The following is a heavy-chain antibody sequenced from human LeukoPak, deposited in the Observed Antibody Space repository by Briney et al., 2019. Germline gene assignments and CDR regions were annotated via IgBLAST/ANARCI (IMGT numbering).Heavy chain of an antibody. V-gene: IGHV3-48*02. CDR3: ARYGSGTSYITNYFDY. CDR1: GFTFSSYS. J-gene: IGHJ4*02. Sequence: GGSLRLSYAASGFTFSSYSMNWVRQAPGKGLEWVSYISSYSRTIYYADSVKGRFTISRDNAKNSLYLQMKSLRDEDTAVYYCARYGSGTSYITNYFDYWGQGTLVTVSS. CDR2: ISSYSRTI. D-gene: IGHD3-10*01.